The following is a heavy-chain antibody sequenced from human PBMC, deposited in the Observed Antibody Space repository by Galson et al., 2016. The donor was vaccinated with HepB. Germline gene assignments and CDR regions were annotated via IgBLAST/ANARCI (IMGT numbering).Heavy chain of an antibody. CDR2: ISWNSGSI. J-gene: IGHJ4*02. D-gene: IGHD3-16*02. Sequence: SLRLSCAASGFTFNDYAMHWVRQAPGKGLEWVSGISWNSGSIGYADSVKGRFTISRDNAKNYLYLQMNSLRAEDTAFYYCAKSYYDYVWGSYRYTSIDYWGQGTLVTVSS. CDR1: GFTFNDYA. V-gene: IGHV3-9*01. CDR3: AKSYYDYVWGSYRYTSIDY.